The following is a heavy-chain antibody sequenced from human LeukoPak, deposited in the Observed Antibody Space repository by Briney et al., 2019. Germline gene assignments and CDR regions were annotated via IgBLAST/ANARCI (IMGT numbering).Heavy chain of an antibody. CDR2: INHSGST. CDR3: ATARPRISGFDY. V-gene: IGHV4-34*01. D-gene: IGHD3-10*01. Sequence: KTSETLSLTCAVYGGSFSGYYWSWIRQPPGKGLEWIGEINHSGSTNYNPSLKSRVTISVDTSKNQFSLKLSPVTAADTAVYYCATARPRISGFDYWGQGTLVTVSS. J-gene: IGHJ4*02. CDR1: GGSFSGYY.